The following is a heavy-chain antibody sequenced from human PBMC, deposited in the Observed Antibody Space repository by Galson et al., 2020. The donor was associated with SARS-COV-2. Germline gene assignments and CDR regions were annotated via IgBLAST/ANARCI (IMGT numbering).Heavy chain of an antibody. CDR3: ARDTYYYDSSGYSY. V-gene: IGHV1-69*06. CDR1: GGTFSSYA. CDR2: IIPIFGTA. J-gene: IGHJ4*02. D-gene: IGHD3-22*01. Sequence: SVKVSCKASGGTFSSYAISWVRQAPGQGLEWMGGIIPIFGTANYAQKFQGRVTITADKSTSTAYMELSSLRSEDTAVYYCARDTYYYDSSGYSYWGQGTLVTVSS.